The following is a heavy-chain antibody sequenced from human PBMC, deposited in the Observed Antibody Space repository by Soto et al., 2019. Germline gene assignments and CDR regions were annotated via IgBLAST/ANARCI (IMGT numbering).Heavy chain of an antibody. CDR2: ISAYNGNT. CDR3: ARGDGSYLHNCHYYGMDV. D-gene: IGHD1-26*01. CDR1: GYTFTSYG. V-gene: IGHV1-18*01. J-gene: IGHJ6*02. Sequence: ASVKVSCKASGYTFTSYGISWVRQAPGQGLEWMGWISAYNGNTNYAQKLQGRVTMTTDTSTSTAYMELRSLRSDDTAVYYCARGDGSYLHNCHYYGMDVWGQGTTVSAS.